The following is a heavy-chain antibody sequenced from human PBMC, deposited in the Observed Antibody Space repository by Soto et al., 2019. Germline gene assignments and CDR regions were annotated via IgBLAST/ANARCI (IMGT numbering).Heavy chain of an antibody. Sequence: GVSLRLSCAASGFTFSSYAMSWVRQSPGKGLEWVSAISGSGGSTYYADSVKGRFTISRDNSKNTLYLQMNSLRAEDTAVYYCRKVDQFRYFDCLSQLPFFDYWGQGTLVTVSS. J-gene: IGHJ4*02. CDR1: GFTFSSYA. CDR3: RKVDQFRYFDCLSQLPFFDY. D-gene: IGHD3-9*01. V-gene: IGHV3-23*01. CDR2: ISGSGGST.